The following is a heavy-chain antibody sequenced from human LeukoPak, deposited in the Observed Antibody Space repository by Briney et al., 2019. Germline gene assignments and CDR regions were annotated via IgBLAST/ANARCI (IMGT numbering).Heavy chain of an antibody. J-gene: IGHJ4*02. Sequence: ASVKVSCKASGYTFTSYDINWVRQATGQGLEWMGWVNPNSGNTCYAQKFQGRVTMTRNNSTSTAYMELSSLRSEDTAVYYCARGYPLGYCSGGSCPFFDYWGQGILVTVSS. CDR3: ARGYPLGYCSGGSCPFFDY. D-gene: IGHD2-15*01. CDR1: GYTFTSYD. V-gene: IGHV1-8*02. CDR2: VNPNSGNT.